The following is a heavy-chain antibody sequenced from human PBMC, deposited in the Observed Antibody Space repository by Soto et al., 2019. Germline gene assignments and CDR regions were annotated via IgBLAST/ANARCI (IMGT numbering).Heavy chain of an antibody. CDR3: ARERTFGDNKHNYMDV. J-gene: IGHJ6*03. CDR2: IWSDGSND. D-gene: IGHD3-10*01. CDR1: EFTFSRHG. Sequence: QVQLVESGGGVVQPGRSLRLSCAASEFTFSRHGMHWVRQAPGKGLQRVGVIWSDGSNDVYADSVKGRFIISRDNSKNILYLQMNSLRAEDTAVYYCARERTFGDNKHNYMDVWGTGITVTVSS. V-gene: IGHV3-33*01.